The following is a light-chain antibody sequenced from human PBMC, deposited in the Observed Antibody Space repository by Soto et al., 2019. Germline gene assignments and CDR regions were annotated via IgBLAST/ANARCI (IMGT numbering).Light chain of an antibody. CDR3: QQSYTTPIT. V-gene: IGKV1-39*01. J-gene: IGKJ5*01. CDR2: GAS. CDR1: QTITTY. Sequence: MTQSPLSLPVTPGEPATISCRSSQTITTYLSWFQQKPGKAPKLLVYGASSLQSGVPSRFSGSGSGTEFTLTISSLQSEDFATYYCQQSYTTPITFGQGTRLEIK.